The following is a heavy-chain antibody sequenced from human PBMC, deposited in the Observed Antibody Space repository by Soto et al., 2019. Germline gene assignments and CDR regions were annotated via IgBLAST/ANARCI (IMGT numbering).Heavy chain of an antibody. CDR2: IYYSGST. CDR1: GYSISSSNW. D-gene: IGHD5-18*01. J-gene: IGHJ4*02. V-gene: IGHV4-28*01. CDR3: ARHGGDSYGHPYFDY. Sequence: SETLSLTCAVSGYSISSSNWWGWIRQPPGKGLEWIGYIYYSGSTYYNPSLKSRVTMSVDTSKNQLSLKLSSVTAADTAVYYCARHGGDSYGHPYFDYWGQGTLVTVSS.